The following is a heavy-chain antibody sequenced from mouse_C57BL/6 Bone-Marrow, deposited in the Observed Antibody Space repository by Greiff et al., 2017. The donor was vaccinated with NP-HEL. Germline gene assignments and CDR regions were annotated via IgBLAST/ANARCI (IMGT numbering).Heavy chain of an antibody. J-gene: IGHJ4*01. CDR2: IYPRDGST. CDR3: ARQDGWFLYAMDY. CDR1: GYTFTSYD. Sequence: VKLMESGPELVKPGASVKLSCKASGYTFTSYDINWVKQRPGQGLEWIGWIYPRDGSTQYNEKFKGKATLTVDTYSSTAYMELHSLTSEDSAVYFCARQDGWFLYAMDYWGQGTSGTVSS. D-gene: IGHD2-3*01. V-gene: IGHV1-85*01.